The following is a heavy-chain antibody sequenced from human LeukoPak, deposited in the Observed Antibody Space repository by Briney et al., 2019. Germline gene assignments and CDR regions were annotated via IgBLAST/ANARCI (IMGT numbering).Heavy chain of an antibody. J-gene: IGHJ3*02. CDR3: ARDPTVTNFHDAFDI. Sequence: GGSLALSCTASGFTFSSYWMSWVRQAPGKGLEWVATIKQDGSQKEYVESVQGRFTISRDYAKNSLYLHMNRLRAEDTAVYYCARDPTVTNFHDAFDIWGQGTLVTASS. CDR2: IKQDGSQK. D-gene: IGHD4-17*01. V-gene: IGHV3-7*05. CDR1: GFTFSSYW.